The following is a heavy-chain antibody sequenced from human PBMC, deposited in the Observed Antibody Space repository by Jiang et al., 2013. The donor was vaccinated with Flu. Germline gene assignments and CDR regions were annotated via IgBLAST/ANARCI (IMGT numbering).Heavy chain of an antibody. CDR3: AHRRDYGDYRWVFDY. D-gene: IGHD4-17*01. J-gene: IGHJ4*02. V-gene: IGHV2-5*01. CDR2: IYWNDDK. CDR1: GFSLSTSGVG. Sequence: PTQTLTLTCTFSGFSLSTSGVGVGWIRQPPGKALEWLALIYWNDDKTYSPSLKSKLTITKDTSKNQVVLTMTNVDPVDTATYYCAHRRDYGDYRWVFDYWGQGTLVTVSS.